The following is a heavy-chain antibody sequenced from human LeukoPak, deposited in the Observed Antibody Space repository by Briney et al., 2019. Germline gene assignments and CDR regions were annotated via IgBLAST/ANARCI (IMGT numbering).Heavy chain of an antibody. Sequence: KPSETLSLTCTVSGGSISSYYWSWIRQPPEKGLEWIGYIYYSGSTDYNPSLKGRVTISADTSENHFSLMLTPVTAADTAVYYCARSPSRDGYNNLILFEKWGQGTLVTVSS. V-gene: IGHV4-59*08. CDR2: IYYSGST. CDR3: ARSPSRDGYNNLILFEK. D-gene: IGHD5-24*01. CDR1: GGSISSYY. J-gene: IGHJ4*02.